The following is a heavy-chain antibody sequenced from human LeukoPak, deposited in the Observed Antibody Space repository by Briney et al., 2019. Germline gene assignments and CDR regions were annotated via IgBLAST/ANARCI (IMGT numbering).Heavy chain of an antibody. D-gene: IGHD3-16*02. Sequence: GGSLRLSCAASGFTFSSYAMSWVRQAPGKGLEWVSAISGSGGSTYYADSVKGRFTISRDNSKNTLYLQMNSLRAEDTAVYYCANSKITFGGVIDDAFDIWGQGTMVTVSS. CDR1: GFTFSSYA. CDR3: ANSKITFGGVIDDAFDI. CDR2: ISGSGGST. J-gene: IGHJ3*02. V-gene: IGHV3-23*01.